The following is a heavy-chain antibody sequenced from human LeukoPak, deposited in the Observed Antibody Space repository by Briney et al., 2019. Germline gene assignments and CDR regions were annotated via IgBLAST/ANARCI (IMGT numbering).Heavy chain of an antibody. CDR1: GGSISSYY. CDR3: ARGQDYGDYEGY. J-gene: IGHJ4*02. D-gene: IGHD4-17*01. Sequence: SETLSLTCTVSGGSISSYYWSWIRQPPGKGLEWIGYIYYSGSTNYNPSLKSRVTISVDTSKNQFTLKLSSVTAADTAVYYCARGQDYGDYEGYWGQGTLVTVSS. V-gene: IGHV4-59*01. CDR2: IYYSGST.